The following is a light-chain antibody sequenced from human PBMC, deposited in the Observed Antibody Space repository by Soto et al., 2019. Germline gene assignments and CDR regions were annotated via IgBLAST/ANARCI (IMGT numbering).Light chain of an antibody. Sequence: DLQMTQSPSTLSASVGDRVTITCRASQSCRNSLAWYQQKAGKAPTLLIYDASTLQSGVPPRFSGSGSGTEFSLTISSLQPEDFATYYCLCYITYPWTFGQGTKVDIK. CDR2: DAS. CDR3: LCYITYPWT. J-gene: IGKJ1*01. CDR1: QSCRNS. V-gene: IGKV1-5*01.